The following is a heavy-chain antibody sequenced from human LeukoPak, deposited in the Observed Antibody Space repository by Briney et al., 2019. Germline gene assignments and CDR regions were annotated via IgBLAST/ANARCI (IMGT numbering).Heavy chain of an antibody. CDR2: IYYSGST. V-gene: IGHV4-38-2*02. J-gene: IGHJ4*02. Sequence: SETLSLTCTVSGYSISSGYYWGWIRQPPGKGLEWIGSIYYSGSTNYNPSLKSRVTISVDTSKNQFSLKLSSVTAADTAVYYCARLPPYSSSWYFDYWGQGTLVTVSS. CDR1: GYSISSGYY. D-gene: IGHD6-13*01. CDR3: ARLPPYSSSWYFDY.